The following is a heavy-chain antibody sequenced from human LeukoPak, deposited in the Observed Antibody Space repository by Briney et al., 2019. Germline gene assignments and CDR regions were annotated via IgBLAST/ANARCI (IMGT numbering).Heavy chain of an antibody. Sequence: GGSLRLSCAASGFTFSSYAMHWVRQAPGKGLEWVAVISYDGSNKYYADSVKGRFTIPRDNSKNTLYLQMNSLRAEDTAVYYCARVDCSSTSCYMENAFDIWGQGTMVTVSS. CDR2: ISYDGSNK. D-gene: IGHD2-2*02. CDR1: GFTFSSYA. CDR3: ARVDCSSTSCYMENAFDI. V-gene: IGHV3-30*04. J-gene: IGHJ3*02.